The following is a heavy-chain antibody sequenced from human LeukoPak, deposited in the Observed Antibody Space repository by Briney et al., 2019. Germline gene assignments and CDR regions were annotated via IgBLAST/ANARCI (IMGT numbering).Heavy chain of an antibody. J-gene: IGHJ4*02. D-gene: IGHD1-26*01. CDR2: IYYSGRT. CDR3: ARDQATIILGYFDY. CDR1: GGSININTYY. Sequence: SETLSLTCTVSGGSININTYYWGWIRQPPGKGLEWIGTIYYSGRTYYNPSLKSRVTISVDASKNQFSLKLSSVTAADTAVYYCARDQATIILGYFDYWGQGTLVTVSS. V-gene: IGHV4-39*07.